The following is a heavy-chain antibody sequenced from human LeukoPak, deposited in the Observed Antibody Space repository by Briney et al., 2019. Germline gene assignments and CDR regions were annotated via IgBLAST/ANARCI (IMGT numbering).Heavy chain of an antibody. V-gene: IGHV1-46*01. CDR3: ARDEGGAVAID. Sequence: ASVKVSCKASGYTFTTYYIHWVRQAPGQGLEWMGIINPSGGSTRYAQKFQGRVTVTRDTSTCTVYMELSSLRSEDTAVYYCARDEGGAVAIDWGQGTLVTVSS. CDR1: GYTFTTYY. J-gene: IGHJ4*02. D-gene: IGHD6-19*01. CDR2: INPSGGST.